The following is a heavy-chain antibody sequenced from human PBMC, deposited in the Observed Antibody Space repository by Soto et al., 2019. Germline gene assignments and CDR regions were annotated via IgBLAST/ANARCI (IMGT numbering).Heavy chain of an antibody. CDR3: AKVALRQKRLAGILDH. J-gene: IGHJ4*02. D-gene: IGHD6-25*01. Sequence: GWSLRLSCVVSGFTFSTYDMTLVRQAPGKGLEWVSTISGRHHGSFYADSVRGRFTISRDNSKDTLYLQMNGLRADDTAVYYCAKVALRQKRLAGILDHWGQGTLVTVSS. CDR1: GFTFSTYD. CDR2: ISGRHHGS. V-gene: IGHV3-23*01.